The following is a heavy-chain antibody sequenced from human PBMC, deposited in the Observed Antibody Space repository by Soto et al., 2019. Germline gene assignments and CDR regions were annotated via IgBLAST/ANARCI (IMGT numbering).Heavy chain of an antibody. J-gene: IGHJ4*02. V-gene: IGHV4-30-4*01. D-gene: IGHD6-6*01. CDR1: GGSISSGDYY. Sequence: QVQLQESGPGLVKPSQTLSLTCTVSGGSISSGDYYWSWIRQPPGKGLEWIGYIYYSGSTYYNPSXKXXVTISVDTSKNQFSLKLSSVTAAATAVYYCAVSIGARYFAYWGQGTLVTVSS. CDR2: IYYSGST. CDR3: AVSIGARYFAY.